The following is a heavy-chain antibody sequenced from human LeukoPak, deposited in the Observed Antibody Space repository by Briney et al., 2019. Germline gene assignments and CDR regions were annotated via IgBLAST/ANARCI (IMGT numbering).Heavy chain of an antibody. V-gene: IGHV3-30-3*01. CDR2: ISYDGSNK. CDR1: GFTFSSYA. J-gene: IGHJ4*02. Sequence: PGGSLSLSCAASGFTFSSYAMHWVRQAPGKGLEWVAVISYDGSNKYYADSVKGRFTISRDNAKNSLYLQMNSLRAEDTAVYYCARDPKPQYDILTAGYWGQGTLVTVSS. CDR3: ARDPKPQYDILTAGY. D-gene: IGHD3-9*01.